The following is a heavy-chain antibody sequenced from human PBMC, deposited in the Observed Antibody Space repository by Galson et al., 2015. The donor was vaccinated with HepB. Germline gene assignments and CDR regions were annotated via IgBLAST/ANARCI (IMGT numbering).Heavy chain of an antibody. Sequence: SLRLSCAASGFTFSSYSMNWVRQAPGKGLEWVSYISSSSSTIYYADSVKGRFTISRDNAKNSLYLQMNSLRAEDTAVYYCAIVGRVWELLRRDAFDIWGQGTMVTVSS. CDR1: GFTFSSYS. J-gene: IGHJ3*02. D-gene: IGHD1-26*01. V-gene: IGHV3-48*04. CDR2: ISSSSSTI. CDR3: AIVGRVWELLRRDAFDI.